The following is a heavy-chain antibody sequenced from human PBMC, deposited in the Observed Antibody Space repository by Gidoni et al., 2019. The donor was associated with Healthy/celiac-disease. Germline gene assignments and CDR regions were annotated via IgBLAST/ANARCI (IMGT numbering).Heavy chain of an antibody. J-gene: IGHJ4*02. CDR1: GFTFIRYS. CDR2: ISSSSSYI. Sequence: EVQLVESGGGLVKPGGSLRLSCAASGFTFIRYSMNWVRQAPGKGLECVSSISSSSSYIYYADSVKGRFTISRDNAKNSLYLQMNSLRAEDTAVYYCARVGPPIRFLEWRPLDYWGQGTLVTVSS. V-gene: IGHV3-21*01. D-gene: IGHD3-3*01. CDR3: ARVGPPIRFLEWRPLDY.